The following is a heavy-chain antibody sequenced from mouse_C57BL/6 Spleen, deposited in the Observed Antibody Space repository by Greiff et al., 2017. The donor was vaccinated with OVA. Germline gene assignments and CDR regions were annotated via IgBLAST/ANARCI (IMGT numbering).Heavy chain of an antibody. J-gene: IGHJ3*01. V-gene: IGHV1-42*01. CDR3: ALYDYFAY. CDR2: INPSTGGT. D-gene: IGHD2-4*01. Sequence: EVMLVESGPELVKPGASVKISCKASGYSFTGYYMNWVKQSPEKSLEWIGEINPSTGGTTYNQKFKAKATLTVDKSSSTAYMQLKSLTSEDSAVYYCALYDYFAYWGQGTLVTVSA. CDR1: GYSFTGYY.